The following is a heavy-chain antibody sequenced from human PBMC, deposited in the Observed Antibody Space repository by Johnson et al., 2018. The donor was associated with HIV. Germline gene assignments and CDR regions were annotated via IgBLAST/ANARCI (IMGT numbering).Heavy chain of an antibody. CDR2: ISYDGGNK. Sequence: QVQLVESGGGVVQPGRSLRLSCAASGFTFSSYAMHWVRQAPGKGLEWVAVISYDGGNKYYADSVKGRFTISRDNSENTLYVQMNSLRAEDRAVYYCASQVRGLWLGADAFDIWGQGTMVTVSS. J-gene: IGHJ3*02. CDR3: ASQVRGLWLGADAFDI. CDR1: GFTFSSYA. V-gene: IGHV3-30-3*01. D-gene: IGHD3-10*01.